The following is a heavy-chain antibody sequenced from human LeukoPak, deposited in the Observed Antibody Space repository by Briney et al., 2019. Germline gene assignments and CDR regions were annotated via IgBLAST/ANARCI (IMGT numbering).Heavy chain of an antibody. D-gene: IGHD2-2*01. CDR3: AKDRRACSSSSCYYRFDY. Sequence: GGSLRLSCAASEFTFSSYAMSWVRQAPGKGLEWVSAISDSGGSTYYADSVKGRFTVSRDNSKNTMHLQMNSLRAEDTAVYYCAKDRRACSSSSCYYRFDYWGQGTLVTVSS. CDR1: EFTFSSYA. V-gene: IGHV3-23*01. J-gene: IGHJ4*02. CDR2: ISDSGGST.